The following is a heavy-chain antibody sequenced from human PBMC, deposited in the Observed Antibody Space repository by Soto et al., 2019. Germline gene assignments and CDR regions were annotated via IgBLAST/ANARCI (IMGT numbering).Heavy chain of an antibody. J-gene: IGHJ4*02. Sequence: WTWIRQHPGKGLEGIGRIFFSGNTHYNPALKSRLTFSLDTAKNQFSLKLTSVTAADTAIYYCARDNYGGMLDFGGPGPLVTVSS. D-gene: IGHD4-17*01. CDR2: IFFSGNT. V-gene: IGHV4-31*02. CDR3: ARDNYGGMLDF.